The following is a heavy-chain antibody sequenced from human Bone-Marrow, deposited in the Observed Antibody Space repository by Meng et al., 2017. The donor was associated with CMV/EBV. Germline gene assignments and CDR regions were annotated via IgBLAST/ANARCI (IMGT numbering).Heavy chain of an antibody. Sequence: GESLKISCAASGFTFSSYSMNWVRQAPGKGLEWVSSISSSSSYIYYADSVKGRFTISRDNAKNSLYLQMNSLRAEDTAVYYCARDWFHSIFDYWGQGALVTVSS. V-gene: IGHV3-21*01. CDR2: ISSSSSYI. CDR1: GFTFSSYS. D-gene: IGHD3-10*01. J-gene: IGHJ4*02. CDR3: ARDWFHSIFDY.